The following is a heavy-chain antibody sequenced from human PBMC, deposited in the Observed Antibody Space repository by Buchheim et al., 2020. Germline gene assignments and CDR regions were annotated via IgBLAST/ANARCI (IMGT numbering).Heavy chain of an antibody. CDR1: GFMFSSYE. J-gene: IGHJ4*02. D-gene: IGHD3-10*01. Sequence: EVQLVESGGGLVQPGGSLRLSCAASGFMFSSYEMNWVRQAPGKGLEWVSYISSRGDTIHYADSVKGRFTISRDNAKNSLDLQMNSLRVDDTAVYYCARDRGFVIDYWGQGAL. CDR3: ARDRGFVIDY. CDR2: ISSRGDTI. V-gene: IGHV3-48*03.